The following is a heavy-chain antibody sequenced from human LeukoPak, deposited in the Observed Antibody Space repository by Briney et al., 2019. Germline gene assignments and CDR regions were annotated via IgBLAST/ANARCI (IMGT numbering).Heavy chain of an antibody. Sequence: GGSLRLSCAASGFTFSSYRMNWVRQAPGKGLEWVSSISSSSSYIYYADSVKGRFTISRDNAKNSLYLQMNSLRAEDTAVYYCARDGSSGWSYFDYWGQGTLVTVSS. D-gene: IGHD6-19*01. CDR2: ISSSSSYI. CDR3: ARDGSSGWSYFDY. CDR1: GFTFSSYR. J-gene: IGHJ4*02. V-gene: IGHV3-21*01.